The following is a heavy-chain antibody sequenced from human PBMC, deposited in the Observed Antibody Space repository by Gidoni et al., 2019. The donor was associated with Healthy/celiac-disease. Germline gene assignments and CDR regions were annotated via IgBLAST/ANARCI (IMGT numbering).Heavy chain of an antibody. CDR3: ARARIEQLWLPAPFDY. Sequence: EVQLVESGGGLVQPGGSLRLSCAASGFTFSSYWMHWVRQAPGKGLVWVSRINSDGSSTSYADSVKGRFTISRDNAKNTLYLQMNSLRAEDTAVYYCARARIEQLWLPAPFDYWGQGTLVTVSS. CDR2: INSDGSST. V-gene: IGHV3-74*01. D-gene: IGHD5-18*01. J-gene: IGHJ4*02. CDR1: GFTFSSYW.